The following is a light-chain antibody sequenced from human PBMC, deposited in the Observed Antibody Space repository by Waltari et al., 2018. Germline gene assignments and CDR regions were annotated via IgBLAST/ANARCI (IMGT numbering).Light chain of an antibody. CDR3: QHYVRLPVT. CDR2: GAS. J-gene: IGKJ1*01. CDR1: QSVSRT. V-gene: IGKV3-20*01. Sequence: EIVLTQSPGTLSLSPGERVTLSCRASQSVSRTLAWYQQKPGQAPRLLIYGASNRATGIPDRFSGSGSGTDFSLTINRLEPEDFAVYYCQHYVRLPVTFGQGTKVEIK.